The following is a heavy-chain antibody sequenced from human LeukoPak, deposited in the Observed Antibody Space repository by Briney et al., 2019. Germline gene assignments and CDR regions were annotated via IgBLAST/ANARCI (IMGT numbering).Heavy chain of an antibody. D-gene: IGHD1-20*01. CDR1: GYTFTTYW. CDR3: ARLGITGTTPYYFDY. V-gene: IGHV5-51*01. J-gene: IGHJ4*02. Sequence: PGESLKISCQGSGYTFTTYWIAWVRQMPGKGLEWMGIIYPGDSDTRYSPSFQGQVTISADKSTSTAYLQWSSLKASDTAMFYCARLGITGTTPYYFDYWGQGTLVTVSS. CDR2: IYPGDSDT.